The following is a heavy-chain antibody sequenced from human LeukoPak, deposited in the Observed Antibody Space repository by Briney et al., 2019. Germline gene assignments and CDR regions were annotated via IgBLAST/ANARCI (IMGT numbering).Heavy chain of an antibody. D-gene: IGHD3-22*01. CDR2: INPSGGST. J-gene: IGHJ4*02. CDR3: ARDKSSPEYYYDSSGYYSN. V-gene: IGHV1-46*03. Sequence: GASVKVSCKASGYTFTSYYMHWVRQAPGQGLEWMGIINPSGGSTSYAQEFQGRVTMTRDTSTSTVYMELSSLRSEDTAVYYCARDKSSPEYYYDSSGYYSNWGQGTLVTVSS. CDR1: GYTFTSYY.